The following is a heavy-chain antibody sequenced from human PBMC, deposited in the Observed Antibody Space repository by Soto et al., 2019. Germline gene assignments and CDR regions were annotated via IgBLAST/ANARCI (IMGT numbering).Heavy chain of an antibody. CDR1: GFTFSSYA. V-gene: IGHV3-23*01. CDR3: AKDYYDSSGYYYQVYYFDY. J-gene: IGHJ4*02. CDR2: ISGSGGST. D-gene: IGHD3-22*01. Sequence: GGSLRLSCAASGFTFSSYAMSWVRQAPGKGLEWVSAISGSGGSTYYADSVKGRFTISRDNSKNTLYLQMNSLRAEDTAVYYCAKDYYDSSGYYYQVYYFDYWGQGTLVTVSS.